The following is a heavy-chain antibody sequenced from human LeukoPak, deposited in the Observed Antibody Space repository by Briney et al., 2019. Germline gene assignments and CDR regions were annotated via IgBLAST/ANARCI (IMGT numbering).Heavy chain of an antibody. J-gene: IGHJ4*02. V-gene: IGHV3-11*06. D-gene: IGHD1-1*01. CDR2: ISKSGSDT. CDR1: GFTFSNAW. CDR3: ARVGATGTADY. Sequence: GGSLRLSCAASGFTFSNAWMSWVRQAPGKGLEWVSYISKSGSDTNFADSVKGRFTISRDNAKNSMYLQMNSLRGEDTAVYYCARVGATGTADYWGQGTLVTVS.